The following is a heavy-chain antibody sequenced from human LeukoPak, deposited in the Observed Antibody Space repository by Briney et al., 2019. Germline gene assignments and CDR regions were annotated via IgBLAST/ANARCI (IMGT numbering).Heavy chain of an antibody. CDR2: ISYDGSNN. J-gene: IGHJ6*03. V-gene: IGHV3-30*04. Sequence: GGSLRLSCAASGFTFISYAMHWVRQAPGKGLEWVAIISYDGSNNYYADSVKGRFTISRDNSKNTLYLQMDSLRAEDTAVYYCARANGDYYYYYYMDVWGKGTTVTVSS. D-gene: IGHD4-17*01. CDR1: GFTFISYA. CDR3: ARANGDYYYYYYMDV.